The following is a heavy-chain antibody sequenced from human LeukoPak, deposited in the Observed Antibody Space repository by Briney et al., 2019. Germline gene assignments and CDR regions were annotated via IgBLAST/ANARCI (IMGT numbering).Heavy chain of an antibody. D-gene: IGHD3-22*01. V-gene: IGHV4-59*08. Sequence: SETLSLTCTVSGGSISSYYWSWIRQPPGKGLEWIGYIYYSGSTNYNPSLKSRVTISVDTSKNQFSLKLSSVTAADTAVYYCARHFSTSYDSSGYYLLFDYWGQGTLVTVSS. J-gene: IGHJ4*02. CDR1: GGSISSYY. CDR2: IYYSGST. CDR3: ARHFSTSYDSSGYYLLFDY.